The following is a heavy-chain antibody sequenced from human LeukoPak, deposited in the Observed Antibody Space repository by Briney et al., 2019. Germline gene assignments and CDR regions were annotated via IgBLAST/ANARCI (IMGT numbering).Heavy chain of an antibody. D-gene: IGHD5-12*01. Sequence: GGSLRLSCAASGFVLSDYGMHCGRQAPGKGVEWVAFVRNDGGKEYYVGSVKGRLTISRDKSKNTLYLQKNSLTAEDTAVYSCVKESDSGYDSEGPKHWRLGPLVPVSS. V-gene: IGHV3-30*02. J-gene: IGHJ1*01. CDR1: GFVLSDYG. CDR2: VRNDGGKE. CDR3: VKESDSGYDSEGPKH.